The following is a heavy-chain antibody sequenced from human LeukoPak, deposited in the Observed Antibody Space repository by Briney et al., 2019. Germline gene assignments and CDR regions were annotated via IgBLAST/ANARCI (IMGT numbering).Heavy chain of an antibody. V-gene: IGHV2-70*04. Sequence: SGPTLVNPTQTLTLTCTFSGFSLSTSGVRVSRIRQHPGKALEWLARIDCDDDKFYSTSLKTRLTISKYTSKNQVVLPMTNMDPVHTAMYDCARIRGYGDPLSDYWGRGILVTVSS. CDR1: GFSLSTSGVR. J-gene: IGHJ4*02. CDR2: IDCDDDK. CDR3: ARIRGYGDPLSDY. D-gene: IGHD4-17*01.